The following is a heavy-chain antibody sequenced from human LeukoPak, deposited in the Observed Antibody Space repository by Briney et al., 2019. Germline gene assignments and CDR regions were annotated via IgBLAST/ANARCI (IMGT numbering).Heavy chain of an antibody. J-gene: IGHJ4*02. CDR1: GFSFSSYA. V-gene: IGHV3-21*01. Sequence: GSLRLSCAASGFSFSSYAMHWVRQAPGKGLEWVSAISISSSYIYYADSVKGRFTISRDNSKNSLYLQMNSLRAEDTAVYYCARAGREDYWGQGTLVTVSS. CDR3: ARAGREDY. CDR2: ISISSSYI.